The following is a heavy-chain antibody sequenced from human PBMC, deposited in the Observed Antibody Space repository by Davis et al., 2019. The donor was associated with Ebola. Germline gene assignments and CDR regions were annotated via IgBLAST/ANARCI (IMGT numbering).Heavy chain of an antibody. Sequence: AASAKVSCNASGYIFTSYGINWIRQAPGHGLEWMGWIGIYNLKTHYAQKFQGRVSLTTDTTSTAYMELRSLTSDDTAVYYCARGSENYCIGTTCYLSEADFWGQGTQVTVS. J-gene: IGHJ4*02. CDR1: GYIFTSYG. CDR2: IGIYNLKT. CDR3: ARGSENYCIGTTCYLSEADF. V-gene: IGHV1-18*01. D-gene: IGHD2-2*01.